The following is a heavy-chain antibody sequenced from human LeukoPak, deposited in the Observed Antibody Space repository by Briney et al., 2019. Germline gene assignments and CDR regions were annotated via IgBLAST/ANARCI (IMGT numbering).Heavy chain of an antibody. CDR3: AKDEEQWLVRSLEF. Sequence: PGGSLRLSCAASGFTFKNYAMSRVRQAPGKGLAWVSGLSGNSDTTYYAASVKGRFTISRDNSKNTLYLQMNSLRVDDTAVYYCAKDEEQWLVRSLEFWGQGTLVTVSS. CDR1: GFTFKNYA. D-gene: IGHD6-19*01. V-gene: IGHV3-23*01. CDR2: LSGNSDTT. J-gene: IGHJ4*02.